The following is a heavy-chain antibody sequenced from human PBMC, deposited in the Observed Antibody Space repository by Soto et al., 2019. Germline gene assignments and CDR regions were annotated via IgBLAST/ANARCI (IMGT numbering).Heavy chain of an antibody. CDR2: MFHSGKT. CDR1: GGSVSDSVW. J-gene: IGHJ4*02. D-gene: IGHD6-19*01. V-gene: IGHV4-4*02. CDR3: ATTREAVVHLYHFDY. Sequence: HVHLRESGPGLVKPSGTLTLTCDVSGGSVSDSVWWSWVRQAPGKGLEWIGEMFHSGKTYYNPSLKSRVTISVDKSKNQVSLNLESVTAADTAIYYCATTREAVVHLYHFDYWGQGTLVTV.